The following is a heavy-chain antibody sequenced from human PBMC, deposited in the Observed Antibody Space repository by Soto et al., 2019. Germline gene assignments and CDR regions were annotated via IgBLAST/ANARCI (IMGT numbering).Heavy chain of an antibody. D-gene: IGHD6-13*01. CDR3: ASRPGGPYSSSWYWFDY. CDR2: IYYSGST. CDR1: GGSISSSSYY. J-gene: IGHJ4*02. V-gene: IGHV4-39*01. Sequence: SSETLSLTCTVSGGSISSSSYYWGWIRPPPGKGLEWIGSIYYSGSTYYNPSLKSRVTISVDTSKNQFSLKLSSVTAADTAVYYCASRPGGPYSSSWYWFDYWGQGTLVTVSS.